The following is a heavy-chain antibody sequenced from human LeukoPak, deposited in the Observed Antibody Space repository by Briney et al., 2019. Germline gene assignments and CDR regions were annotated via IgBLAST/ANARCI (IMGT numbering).Heavy chain of an antibody. J-gene: IGHJ4*02. D-gene: IGHD2-15*01. Sequence: GASVKVSCKASGYTFTSYYMHWVRQAPGQGLEWMGIINPSGGGTSYAQKFQGRVTMTRDMSTSTVYMELSSLRSEDTAVYYCARPRECSGGSCYADLNDYWGQGTLVTVSS. CDR3: ARPRECSGGSCYADLNDY. CDR2: INPSGGGT. CDR1: GYTFTSYY. V-gene: IGHV1-46*01.